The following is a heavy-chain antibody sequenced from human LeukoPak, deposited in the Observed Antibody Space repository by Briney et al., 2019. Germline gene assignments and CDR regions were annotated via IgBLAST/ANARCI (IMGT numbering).Heavy chain of an antibody. Sequence: ASEKVSCKASGYTFTNYGISWVRQAPGQGLEWMGWISAYNTNTEYAQKIQGRVAMTTDTSTSTAYMELRSLRSDDAAVYYCARVVLDHYYDSSGYLGTLDYWGQGTLVTVSS. CDR3: ARVVLDHYYDSSGYLGTLDY. J-gene: IGHJ4*02. D-gene: IGHD3-22*01. V-gene: IGHV1-18*01. CDR2: ISAYNTNT. CDR1: GYTFTNYG.